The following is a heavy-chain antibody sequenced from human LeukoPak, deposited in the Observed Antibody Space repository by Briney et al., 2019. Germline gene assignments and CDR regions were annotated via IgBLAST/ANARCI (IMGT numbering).Heavy chain of an antibody. CDR1: CGSISSSSYY. J-gene: IGHJ5*02. CDR3: ARDVASSSWYNNNWFDP. V-gene: IGHV4-39*07. D-gene: IGHD6-13*01. CDR2: IYYSGST. Sequence: SETLSLTCTVSCGSISSSSYYWGWIRQPPGKGLEWIGSIYYSGSTYYNPSLKSRVTISVDTSKNQFSLKLSSVTAADTAVYYCARDVASSSWYNNNWFDPWGQGTLVTVSS.